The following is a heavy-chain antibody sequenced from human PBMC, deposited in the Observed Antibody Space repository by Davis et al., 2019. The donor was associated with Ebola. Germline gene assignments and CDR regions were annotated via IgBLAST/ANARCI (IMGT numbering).Heavy chain of an antibody. Sequence: GESLKISCKGSGYSFTSYWISWVRQMPGKGLEWMGRIDPSDSYTNYSPSFQGHVTISADKSISTAYLQWSSLKASDTAMYYCATRGRQQLVQAYYYYMDVWGKGTTVTVSS. V-gene: IGHV5-10-1*01. D-gene: IGHD6-13*01. CDR2: IDPSDSYT. J-gene: IGHJ6*03. CDR1: GYSFTSYW. CDR3: ATRGRQQLVQAYYYYMDV.